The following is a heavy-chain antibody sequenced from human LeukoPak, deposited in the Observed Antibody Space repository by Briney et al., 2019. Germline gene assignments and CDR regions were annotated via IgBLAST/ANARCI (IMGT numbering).Heavy chain of an antibody. CDR2: ISYGGGA. CDR1: GASISSYY. J-gene: IGHJ4*02. D-gene: IGHD3-16*01. V-gene: IGHV4-59*01. CDR3: ARDLGHN. Sequence: SETLSLTCTVSGASISSYYWSWNRQPPGEGLEWIGDISYGGGANYNPSLKSRVAMSIDTSKNLLSLKLNSVTAADTAVYYCARDLGHNWGQGTLVTVSS.